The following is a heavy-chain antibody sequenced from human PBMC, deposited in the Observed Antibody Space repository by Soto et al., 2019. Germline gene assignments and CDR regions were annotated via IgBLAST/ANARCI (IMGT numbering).Heavy chain of an antibody. Sequence: SQTLSLTCAISGDSVSSNSAAWNWIRQSPSRGLEWLGRTYYRSKWYNDYAVSVKSRITINPDTSKNQFSLQLNSVTPEDTAVYYCASHLQGARAMDYYYYYGMDVWGQGTTVTGSS. CDR1: GDSVSSNSAA. CDR2: TYYRSKWYN. J-gene: IGHJ6*02. D-gene: IGHD2-8*01. CDR3: ASHLQGARAMDYYYYYGMDV. V-gene: IGHV6-1*01.